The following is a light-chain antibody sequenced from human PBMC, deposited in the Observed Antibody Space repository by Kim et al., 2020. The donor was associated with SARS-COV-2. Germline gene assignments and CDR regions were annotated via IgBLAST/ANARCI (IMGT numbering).Light chain of an antibody. V-gene: IGKV1-27*01. CDR1: QTISTH. CDR3: QKSYSAPFT. CDR2: GAS. J-gene: IGKJ2*01. Sequence: ASVGDSVTITCRARQTISTHLAWYQQKVGKVPQLLIYGASTLQPGVPSRFSSSGSGTEFTLTINNLQPEDIATYYCQKSYSAPFTFGQGTKVDIK.